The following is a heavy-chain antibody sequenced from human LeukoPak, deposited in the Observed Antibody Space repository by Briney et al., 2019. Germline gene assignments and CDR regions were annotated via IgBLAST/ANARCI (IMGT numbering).Heavy chain of an antibody. CDR2: ITGSGGTT. J-gene: IGHJ4*02. D-gene: IGHD3-10*01. CDR3: ARGLTLRASFDY. Sequence: HPGGSLRLSCAASGFTFSSYAMGWVRQAPGKGLEWVSTITGSGGTTYYADSVKGRFTVSRDNAKNSLYLQMNSLRAEDTAVYYCARGLTLRASFDYWGQGTLVTVSS. V-gene: IGHV3-23*01. CDR1: GFTFSSYA.